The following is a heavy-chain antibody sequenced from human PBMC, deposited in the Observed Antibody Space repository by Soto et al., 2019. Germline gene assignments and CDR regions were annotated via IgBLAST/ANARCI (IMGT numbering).Heavy chain of an antibody. CDR3: ARDLSPAEGSFDY. Sequence: ASVKVSCKASGYTFTGYYMHWVRQAPGQGLEWMGWINPNSGGTNYAQKFQGWVAMTRDTSISTAYMELSRLRSDDTAVYYCARDLSPAEGSFDYWGQGPLVTVSS. CDR2: INPNSGGT. J-gene: IGHJ4*02. V-gene: IGHV1-2*04. CDR1: GYTFTGYY.